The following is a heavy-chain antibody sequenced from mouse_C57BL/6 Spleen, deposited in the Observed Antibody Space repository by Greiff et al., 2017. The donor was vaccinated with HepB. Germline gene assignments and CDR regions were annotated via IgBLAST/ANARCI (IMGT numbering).Heavy chain of an antibody. CDR3: ARPNGDYFDY. Sequence: QVQLQQPGAELVKPGASVKLSCKASGYTFTSYWMHWVKQRPGQGLEWIGMIHPNSGSTNYNEKFKSKATLTVDKSSSTAYMHLSSLTSEASAVYYCARPNGDYFDYWGQGTTLTVSS. CDR2: IHPNSGST. V-gene: IGHV1-64*01. D-gene: IGHD4-1*01. J-gene: IGHJ2*01. CDR1: GYTFTSYW.